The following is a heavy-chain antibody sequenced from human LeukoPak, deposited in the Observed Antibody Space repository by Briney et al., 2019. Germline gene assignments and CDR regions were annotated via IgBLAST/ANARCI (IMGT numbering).Heavy chain of an antibody. D-gene: IGHD3-16*02. CDR1: GFTFSSYW. CDR3: AKVEVPYDYVWGSYRSKYYFDY. CDR2: INSDGSST. J-gene: IGHJ4*02. V-gene: IGHV3-74*01. Sequence: GGSLRLSCAASGFTFSSYWMHWVRQAPGKGLVWVSRINSDGSSTSYADSVKGRFTISRDNSKNTLYLQMNSLRAEDTAVYYCAKVEVPYDYVWGSYRSKYYFDYWGQGTLVTVSS.